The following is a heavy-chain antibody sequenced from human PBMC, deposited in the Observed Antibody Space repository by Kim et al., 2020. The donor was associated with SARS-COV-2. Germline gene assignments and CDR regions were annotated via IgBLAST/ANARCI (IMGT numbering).Heavy chain of an antibody. D-gene: IGHD3-3*01. CDR3: ARGILITIFGVVAHLDY. Sequence: SETLSLTCTVSGVSISSGGYYWSWIRQHPGKGREGSGYIYYSGSTYYNPSLKRGVTISVDTSKNQFSRKLSSVTAADTAVYYCARGILITIFGVVAHLDYWGQGTLVTVSS. J-gene: IGHJ4*02. V-gene: IGHV4-31*03. CDR1: GVSISSGGYY. CDR2: IYYSGST.